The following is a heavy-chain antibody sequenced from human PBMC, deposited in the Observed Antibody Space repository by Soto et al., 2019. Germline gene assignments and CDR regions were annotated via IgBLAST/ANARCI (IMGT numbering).Heavy chain of an antibody. CDR2: MNPNSGNT. J-gene: IGHJ6*02. Sequence: QVQLVQSGAEVKKPGASVKVSCKASGYTFTSDDINWVRQATGQGLEWMGWMNPNSGNTGYAQKFQGRVSMTRNTSTSTAYMELSSLRSEDTAVYYCARERTGTTSMDVWGQGTTVTVSS. D-gene: IGHD1-1*01. V-gene: IGHV1-8*01. CDR1: GYTFTSDD. CDR3: ARERTGTTSMDV.